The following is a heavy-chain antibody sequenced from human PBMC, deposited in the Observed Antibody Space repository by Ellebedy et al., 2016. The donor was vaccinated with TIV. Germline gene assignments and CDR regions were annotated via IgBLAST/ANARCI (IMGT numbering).Heavy chain of an antibody. Sequence: GGSLRLXXAASGFTFSHFGMTWVRQAPGKGLDWVSVIFSGGSTFYADSVKGRFTISRDNSKNTLYLQMNSLRAEDTAVYYCGRGSTGNYYAMDVWGQGTTVTVSS. CDR2: IFSGGST. V-gene: IGHV3-53*01. CDR1: GFTFSHFG. D-gene: IGHD1-1*01. CDR3: GRGSTGNYYAMDV. J-gene: IGHJ6*02.